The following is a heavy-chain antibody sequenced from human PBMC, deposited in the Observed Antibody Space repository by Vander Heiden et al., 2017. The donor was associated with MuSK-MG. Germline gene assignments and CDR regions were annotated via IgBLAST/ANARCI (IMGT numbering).Heavy chain of an antibody. CDR3: ARASTPPGAPSPRPTGYYY. CDR2: IYHSGST. Sequence: WIGSIYHSGSTYYNPSLKSRVTISVDTSKNQFSLKLSSVTAADTAVYYCARASTPPGAPSPRPTGYYYWGQGTLVTVYS. V-gene: IGHV4-38-2*02. J-gene: IGHJ4*02. D-gene: IGHD2-2*01.